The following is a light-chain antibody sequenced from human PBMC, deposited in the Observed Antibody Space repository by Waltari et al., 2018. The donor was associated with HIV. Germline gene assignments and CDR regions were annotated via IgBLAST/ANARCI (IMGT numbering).Light chain of an antibody. CDR3: QQYFSTPVT. CDR2: WAS. J-gene: IGKJ4*01. V-gene: IGKV4-1*01. CDR1: QNVLNRSTNKNY. Sequence: DIVMTQSPNSLAVSLGERATINCKSSQNVLNRSTNKNYLAWYQQRPGQPPKLLIYWASARESGVPDRFSGSGSGTDFTLTISSLQAEDVAVYYCQQYFSTPVTFGGGTKVEIK.